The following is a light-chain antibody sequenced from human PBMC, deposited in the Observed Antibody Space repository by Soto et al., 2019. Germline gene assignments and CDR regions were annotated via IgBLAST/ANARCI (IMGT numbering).Light chain of an antibody. CDR2: GTS. V-gene: IGLV1-40*01. J-gene: IGLJ2*01. Sequence: QLVLTQPPSVSGAPGQRVTISCTGSSSNIGAGFAVHWYQQLPGAAPRLLIYGTSNRPSGVPDRISGSKSGTSASLAITGLQAEDEADYYCQSYDSSLSAHVVFGGGTKLTVL. CDR3: QSYDSSLSAHVV. CDR1: SSNIGAGFA.